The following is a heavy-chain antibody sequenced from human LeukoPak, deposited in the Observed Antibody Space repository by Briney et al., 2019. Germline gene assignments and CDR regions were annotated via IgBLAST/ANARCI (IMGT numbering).Heavy chain of an antibody. CDR1: GGSISSSSYY. J-gene: IGHJ5*02. Sequence: SETLSLTCTVSGGSISSSSYYWGWIRQPPGKGLEWIGSIYYSGSTYYNPSLKSRVTISVDTSKNQFSLKLSSVTAADTAVYYCARRFGGNASYYDFWSGRGASRFDPWGQGTLVTVSS. CDR2: IYYSGST. CDR3: ARRFGGNASYYDFWSGRGASRFDP. V-gene: IGHV4-39*01. D-gene: IGHD3-3*01.